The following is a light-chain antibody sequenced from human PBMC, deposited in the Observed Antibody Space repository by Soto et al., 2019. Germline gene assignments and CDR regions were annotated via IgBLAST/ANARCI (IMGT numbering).Light chain of an antibody. CDR1: QSISNS. CDR3: QQYGNSPRT. CDR2: DAS. V-gene: IGKV3-11*01. J-gene: IGKJ1*01. Sequence: IVLTQSPATLSLSPGERATLSCRASQSISNSLAWYQQKPGQAPRLLIYDASNRATGIPARFSGSGSGTDFTLTISRLEPEDFAVYYCQQYGNSPRTFGQGTKVDIK.